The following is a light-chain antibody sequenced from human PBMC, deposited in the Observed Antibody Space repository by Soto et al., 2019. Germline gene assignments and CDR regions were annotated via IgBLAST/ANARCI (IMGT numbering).Light chain of an antibody. V-gene: IGLV2-14*01. CDR3: SSYTSSSTLV. CDR1: SSDVGGYNY. CDR2: DVS. J-gene: IGLJ2*01. Sequence: QSALTQPASVSGSPGQSITISCTGNSSDVGGYNYVSWYQQHPGKAPKLMIYDVSNRPSGVSNRFSGSKSGNTASLTISGLQAEDEADYYCSSYTSSSTLVFGGGTKLTVL.